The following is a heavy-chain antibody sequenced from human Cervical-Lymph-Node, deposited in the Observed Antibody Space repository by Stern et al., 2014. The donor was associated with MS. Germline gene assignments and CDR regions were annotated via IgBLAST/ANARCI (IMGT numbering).Heavy chain of an antibody. CDR3: TTDEVANFAH. Sequence: EVQLEESGGGLVEPGGSLRLSCAASGFIFSKAWMTWVRQAPGKGLEWIGRIKPKTDGGTTNYSTPVQGRFTISRDDSKDILFLHMNNLKTEDTAVYYCTTDEVANFAHWGQGILVTVSS. CDR2: IKPKTDGGTT. J-gene: IGHJ5*02. CDR1: GFIFSKAW. V-gene: IGHV3-15*01.